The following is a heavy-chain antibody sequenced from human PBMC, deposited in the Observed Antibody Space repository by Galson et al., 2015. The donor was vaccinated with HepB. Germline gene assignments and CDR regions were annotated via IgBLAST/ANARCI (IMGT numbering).Heavy chain of an antibody. J-gene: IGHJ4*02. CDR2: LSYDGRNT. CDR3: AEDSRYISGWYTGRGGLDF. D-gene: IGHD6-19*01. V-gene: IGHV3-30*18. Sequence: SLRLSCAASGFSFSSYDMHWVRQAPGKGLEWVAILSYDGRNTYSADSVKGRFTVSRDNSKNTLYLQLNSLRPEDTAVYYCAEDSRYISGWYTGRGGLDFWGQGTLVAVSS. CDR1: GFSFSSYD.